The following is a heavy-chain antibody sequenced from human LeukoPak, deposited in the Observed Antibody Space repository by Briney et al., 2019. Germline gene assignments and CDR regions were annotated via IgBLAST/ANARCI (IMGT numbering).Heavy chain of an antibody. CDR3: ARDIDSSGYLTYYYYYYMDV. J-gene: IGHJ6*03. CDR2: ISAYNGNT. CDR1: GYTFTSYG. Sequence: ASVKVSCKASGYTFTSYGISWVRQAPGQGLEWMGWISAYNGNTNYAQKLQGRVTMTTDTSTSTAYMELRSLRSDDTAVYYCARDIDSSGYLTYYYYYYMDVWGKGTTVTVSS. D-gene: IGHD3-22*01. V-gene: IGHV1-18*01.